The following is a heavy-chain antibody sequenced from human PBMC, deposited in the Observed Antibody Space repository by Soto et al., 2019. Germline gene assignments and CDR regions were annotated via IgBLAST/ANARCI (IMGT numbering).Heavy chain of an antibody. D-gene: IGHD3-16*01. CDR3: ARGDQGFDY. J-gene: IGHJ4*02. Sequence: SQPLSLTCLISGDSLSSNSAASDWIRQSPSRGLEWLGRTYYRSKWFNNYALSVKSRITINPDTSKNQFSLQLNSVTPEDTALYYCARGDQGFDYWGQGTLVTVSS. V-gene: IGHV6-1*01. CDR2: TYYRSKWFN. CDR1: GDSLSSNSAA.